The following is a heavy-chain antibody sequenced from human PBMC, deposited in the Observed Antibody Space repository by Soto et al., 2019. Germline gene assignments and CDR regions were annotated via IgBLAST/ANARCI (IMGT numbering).Heavy chain of an antibody. CDR1: GFPLATYG. J-gene: IGHJ4*02. V-gene: IGHV3-7*04. Sequence: EVQLVESGGGLVQRGGSLRLSCAASGFPLATYGMTWVRQAPGKGLEWVANIKPDGSEKTYLDSVKSRFTISRDDAVNSLLLQLNRLRAEDTGVYCCARVAYRWNGKDYWGRGTLGTVSS. CDR3: ARVAYRWNGKDY. D-gene: IGHD1-1*01. CDR2: IKPDGSEK.